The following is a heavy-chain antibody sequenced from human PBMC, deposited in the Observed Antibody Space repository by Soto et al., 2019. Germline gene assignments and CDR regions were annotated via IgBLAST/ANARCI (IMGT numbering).Heavy chain of an antibody. V-gene: IGHV3-33*01. Sequence: QVLLVESGGGVVQPGRSLRLSCAASGFTFSSYGMHWVRQAPGKGLEWVAVIWYDGSNKYYADSVKGRFTISRDNSKNTLYLQMTSLRAEDTAVYYCARGSARTEGPFDYWGQGTMVTVSS. CDR2: IWYDGSNK. J-gene: IGHJ4*02. CDR1: GFTFSSYG. CDR3: ARGSARTEGPFDY. D-gene: IGHD6-6*01.